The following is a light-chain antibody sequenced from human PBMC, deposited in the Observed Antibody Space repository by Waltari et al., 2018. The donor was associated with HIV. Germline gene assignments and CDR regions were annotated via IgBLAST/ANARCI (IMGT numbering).Light chain of an antibody. J-gene: IGKJ1*01. CDR3: QQYGSSSWT. CDR1: QSVSSSY. Sequence: EIVLTQSPGTLSLSPGERATISCRASQSVSSSYLAWYQQKPGQAPRLLIYGASSSATGIPDRFSGSGSGTDFTLTISRLEPEDFAVYYCQQYGSSSWTFGQGTKVEIK. CDR2: GAS. V-gene: IGKV3-20*01.